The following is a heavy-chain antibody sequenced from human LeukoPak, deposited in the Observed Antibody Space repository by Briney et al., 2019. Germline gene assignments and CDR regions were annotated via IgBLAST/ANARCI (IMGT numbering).Heavy chain of an antibody. CDR2: IYYSGST. J-gene: IGHJ4*02. CDR3: ARHTRAARPYYFDY. Sequence: SETLSLTCSVSGGSISSTNYYWGWIRQPPGKGLEWIGSIYYSGSTYYNPSLKSRVTISVDTSKNQFSLKLSSVTAADTAVYYCARHTRAARPYYFDYWGQGTLVTVSS. V-gene: IGHV4-39*01. D-gene: IGHD6-6*01. CDR1: GGSISSTNYY.